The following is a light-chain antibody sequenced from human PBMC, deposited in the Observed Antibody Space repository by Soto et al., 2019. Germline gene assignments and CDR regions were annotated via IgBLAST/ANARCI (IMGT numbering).Light chain of an antibody. J-gene: IGKJ4*01. CDR3: QQYDSSPPFALT. CDR2: GAS. CDR1: QSVTNSF. V-gene: IGKV3-20*01. Sequence: EIVLAQSPGTLSLSPGERATLSCRASQSVTNSFLAWYQQKPGQAPRLLIYGASRRATGIPDRFTGSGSGTDFTLTISRLEPEYFAVYYCQQYDSSPPFALTFGGGTKVDIK.